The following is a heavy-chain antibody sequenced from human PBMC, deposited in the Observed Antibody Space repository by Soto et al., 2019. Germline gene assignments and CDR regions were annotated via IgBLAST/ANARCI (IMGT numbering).Heavy chain of an antibody. D-gene: IGHD3-22*01. CDR1: GGSISSGGYY. CDR3: ASGNYYDSSAWFDP. V-gene: IGHV4-31*03. CDR2: IYYSGST. Sequence: QVQLQESGPGLVKPSQTLSLTCTVSGGSISSGGYYWSWIRQHPGKGLEWIGYIYYSGSTYYNPSLKSRVTISVDTSKNQFSLKLRSVTAADTAGYYCASGNYYDSSAWFDPWGQGTLVTVSS. J-gene: IGHJ5*02.